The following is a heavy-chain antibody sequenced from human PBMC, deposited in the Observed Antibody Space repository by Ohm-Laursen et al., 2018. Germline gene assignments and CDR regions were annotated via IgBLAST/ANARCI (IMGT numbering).Heavy chain of an antibody. J-gene: IGHJ3*02. CDR1: GYTFTSYD. V-gene: IGHV1-8*01. CDR3: ARVTNLGSSGWHAFDI. D-gene: IGHD6-19*01. Sequence: ASVKVSCKASGYTFTSYDINWVRQATGQGLEWMGWMNPNSGNTGYAQKFQGRVTMTRNTSISTAYMELSSLRSEDTAVYYCARVTNLGSSGWHAFDIWGQGTMVTVSS. CDR2: MNPNSGNT.